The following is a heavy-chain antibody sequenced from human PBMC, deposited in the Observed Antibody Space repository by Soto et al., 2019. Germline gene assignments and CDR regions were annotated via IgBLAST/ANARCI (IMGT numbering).Heavy chain of an antibody. CDR3: VRDGTKTLRDWFDP. Sequence: LSLTCTVSGASISGFYWSWIRKSAGKGLEWIGRINATGTTDYNPSLKSRVMMSVDTSKKQFSLKLRSVTAADTAVYYCVRDGTKTLRDWFDPWGQGISVTVSS. CDR1: GASISGFY. D-gene: IGHD1-1*01. CDR2: INATGTT. J-gene: IGHJ5*02. V-gene: IGHV4-4*07.